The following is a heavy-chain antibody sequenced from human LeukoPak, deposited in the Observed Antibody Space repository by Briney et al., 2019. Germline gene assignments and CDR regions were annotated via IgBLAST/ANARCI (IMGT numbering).Heavy chain of an antibody. CDR2: ISLDGINK. V-gene: IGHV3-33*05. J-gene: IGHJ4*02. Sequence: GGSLRLSCAASGFSVSTHGMQWVRQAPGKGLEWVTVISLDGINKHYGESVRGRFTISRDNSKNTLYLQMNSLRVDDTGIYYCARDKVGGIASDHWGQGTLVTVSS. CDR1: GFSVSTHG. D-gene: IGHD3-16*02. CDR3: ARDKVGGIASDH.